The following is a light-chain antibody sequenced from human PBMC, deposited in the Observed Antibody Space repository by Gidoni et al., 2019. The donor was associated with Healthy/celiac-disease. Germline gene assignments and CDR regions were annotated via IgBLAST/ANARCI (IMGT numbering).Light chain of an antibody. V-gene: IGKV1-5*01. CDR2: DAS. CDR1: QSISSW. Sequence: DIQMTQSPSTLSASVGDRVTITWRASQSISSWLAWDQQKPGKAPKLLIYDASSLESGVPSRFSGSGSGTEFTLTISSLQPDDFATYYCQQYNSYPYTFGQGTKLEIK. J-gene: IGKJ2*01. CDR3: QQYNSYPYT.